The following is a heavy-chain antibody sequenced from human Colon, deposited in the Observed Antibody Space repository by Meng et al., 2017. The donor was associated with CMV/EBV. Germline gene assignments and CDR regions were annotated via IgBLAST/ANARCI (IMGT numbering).Heavy chain of an antibody. Sequence: ASVKVSCKASGYTFISYGISWVRQAPGQGLEWMGWINPNSGGTNYAQKFQGRVTMTRDTSISTAYMELSRLRSDDTAVYYCARPNSVVVPAADPFDYWGQGTLVTVSS. CDR1: GYTFISYG. V-gene: IGHV1-2*02. CDR2: INPNSGGT. D-gene: IGHD2-2*01. CDR3: ARPNSVVVPAADPFDY. J-gene: IGHJ4*02.